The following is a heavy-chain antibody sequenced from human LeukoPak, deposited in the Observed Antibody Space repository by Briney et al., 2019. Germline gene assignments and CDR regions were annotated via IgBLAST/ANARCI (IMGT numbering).Heavy chain of an antibody. Sequence: SETPSLTCDVSGGSISTTNWWTWVRQPPGGGLEWIGEVHLNGRTHYSPSLESRVTMSVDMSENHISLQLTSVTAADTAVYYCAREGGFYRPLDYSGPGTLVIVSS. D-gene: IGHD6-25*01. CDR3: AREGGFYRPLDY. V-gene: IGHV4-4*02. CDR1: GGSISTTNW. CDR2: VHLNGRT. J-gene: IGHJ4*02.